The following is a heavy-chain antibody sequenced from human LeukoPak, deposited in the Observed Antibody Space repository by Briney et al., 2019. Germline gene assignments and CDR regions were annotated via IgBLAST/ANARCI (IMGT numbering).Heavy chain of an antibody. CDR3: ARSPPLPAAMIGPPLY. CDR1: GGSISSYY. CDR2: IYTSGST. Sequence: PSETLSLTCTVSGGSISSYYWSWIRQPAGKGLEWIGRIYTSGSTNYNPSLKSRVTISVDTSKNQFSLKLSSVTAADTAVYYCARSPPLPAAMIGPPLYWGQGTLVTVSS. J-gene: IGHJ4*02. D-gene: IGHD2-2*01. V-gene: IGHV4-4*07.